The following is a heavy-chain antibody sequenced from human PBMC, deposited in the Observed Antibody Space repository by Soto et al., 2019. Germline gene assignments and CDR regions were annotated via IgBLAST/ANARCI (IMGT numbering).Heavy chain of an antibody. D-gene: IGHD2-2*01. CDR1: AFSFSSYA. CDR2: ISNSGGST. CDR3: AKGSCSSASCYRFDP. Sequence: GGSLRLSCAASAFSFSSYAMSWVRQAPGKGLEWVSGISNSGGSTYYADSVKGRFTISRDNSKNTLYLQMNSLRAEDTAVYYCAKGSCSSASCYRFDPWGQGTLVTVS. J-gene: IGHJ5*02. V-gene: IGHV3-23*01.